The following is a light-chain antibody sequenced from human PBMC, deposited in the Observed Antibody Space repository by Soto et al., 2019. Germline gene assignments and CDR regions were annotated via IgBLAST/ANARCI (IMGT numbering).Light chain of an antibody. Sequence: EIVWTQFPATLSLSPGERAALSCVASQSVSTYVAWYQQKPGQAPRLLTYDASTRATGIPARFSGGGSGTDFTLTISNLEPEDIGVYFCQQRSNWRSTFGGGTKVDI. V-gene: IGKV3-11*01. J-gene: IGKJ4*01. CDR1: QSVSTY. CDR2: DAS. CDR3: QQRSNWRST.